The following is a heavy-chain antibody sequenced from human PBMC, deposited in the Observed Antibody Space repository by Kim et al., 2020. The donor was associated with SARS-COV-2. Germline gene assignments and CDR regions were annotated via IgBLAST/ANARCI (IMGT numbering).Heavy chain of an antibody. D-gene: IGHD4-17*01. V-gene: IGHV4-39*01. Sequence: SPSRKSRITISVDTSKNHFSLKLSSVTAADTAVYYCARQGKYGDYPYFDSWGQGTLVAVSS. CDR3: ARQGKYGDYPYFDS. J-gene: IGHJ4*02.